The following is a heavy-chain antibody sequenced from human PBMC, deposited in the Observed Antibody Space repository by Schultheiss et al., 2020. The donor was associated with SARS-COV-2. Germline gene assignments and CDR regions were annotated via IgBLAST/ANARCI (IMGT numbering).Heavy chain of an antibody. V-gene: IGHV3-30*18. J-gene: IGHJ6*03. D-gene: IGHD2-2*01. CDR3: AKGTEEISSTRVYYYYYMDV. CDR2: ISYDGSNK. Sequence: LSLTCAVSGGSISSSNWWSWVRQPPGKGLEWVAVISYDGSNKYYADSVKGRFTISRDNSKNTLYLQMNSLRAEDTAVYYCAKGTEEISSTRVYYYYYMDVWGQGTTVTVSS. CDR1: GGSISSSN.